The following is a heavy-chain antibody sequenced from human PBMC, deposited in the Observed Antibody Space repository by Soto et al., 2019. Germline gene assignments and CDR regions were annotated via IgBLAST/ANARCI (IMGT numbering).Heavy chain of an antibody. V-gene: IGHV4-34*01. CDR3: AGAHYYGSGRYYYYYYGMDV. CDR1: GGSFSGYY. Sequence: PSETLSLTCAVYGGSFSGYYWSWIRQPPGKGLEWIGEINHSGSTNYNPSLKSRVTISVDTSKNQFSLKLSSVTAADTAVYYCAGAHYYGSGRYYYYYYGMDVWGQGTTVTVS. CDR2: INHSGST. D-gene: IGHD3-10*01. J-gene: IGHJ6*02.